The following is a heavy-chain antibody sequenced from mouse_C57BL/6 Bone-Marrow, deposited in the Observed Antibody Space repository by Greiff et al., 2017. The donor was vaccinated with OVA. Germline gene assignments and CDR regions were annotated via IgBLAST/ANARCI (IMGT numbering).Heavy chain of an antibody. CDR1: GYTFTSYW. CDR2: IYPGSGST. V-gene: IGHV1-55*01. J-gene: IGHJ4*01. D-gene: IGHD1-1*01. CDR3: ARGEGITTVWGYAMDY. Sequence: VQLQQSGAELVKPGASVKMSCKASGYTFTSYWITWVKQRPGQGLEWIGDIYPGSGSTNYNEKFKSKATLTVDTSSSTAYMQLSSLTSEDSAVYYCARGEGITTVWGYAMDYWGQGTSATVAS.